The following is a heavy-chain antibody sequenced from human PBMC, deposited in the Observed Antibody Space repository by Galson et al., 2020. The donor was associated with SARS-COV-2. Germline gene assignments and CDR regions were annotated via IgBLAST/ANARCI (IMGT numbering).Heavy chain of an antibody. CDR2: INHRGNT. J-gene: IGHJ4*02. CDR1: GGSFTDYY. D-gene: IGHD3-3*01. Sequence: SETLSLTCGVSGGSFTDYYWSWIRQPPGKGLEWIGKINHRGNTDYNSSFKSRVTILVDTSKKEFSLKLTSVTAADTAVYYCAREGVWGFYHSAGYYPFDFWGQGALVTVSS. V-gene: IGHV4-34*01. CDR3: AREGVWGFYHSAGYYPFDF.